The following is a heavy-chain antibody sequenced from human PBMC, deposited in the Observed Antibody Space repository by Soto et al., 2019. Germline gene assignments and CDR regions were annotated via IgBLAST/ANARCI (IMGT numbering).Heavy chain of an antibody. D-gene: IGHD6-13*01. CDR3: ARQLHLGAAGLLLPAHYYYYYGMDV. J-gene: IGHJ6*02. Sequence: PGESLKISCKGSGYSFTSYWIGWVRQMPGKGLEWMGIIYPGDSDTRYSPSFQGQVTISADKSISTAYLQWSSLKASDTAMYYCARQLHLGAAGLLLPAHYYYYYGMDVWGQGTTVTVSS. CDR1: GYSFTSYW. V-gene: IGHV5-51*01. CDR2: IYPGDSDT.